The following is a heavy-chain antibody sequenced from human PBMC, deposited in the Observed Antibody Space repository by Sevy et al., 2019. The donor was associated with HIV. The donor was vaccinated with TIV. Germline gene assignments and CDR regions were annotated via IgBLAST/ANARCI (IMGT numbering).Heavy chain of an antibody. Sequence: ASVKVSCKASGGTFSSYAISWVRQAPGQGLEWMGGIIPIFGTANYAQKFQGSVTITADKSTSTGYMGLSSLRSEDTAVYYCARGRAYSGYDNYYYYMDVWGKGTTVTVSS. CDR2: IIPIFGTA. CDR1: GGTFSSYA. V-gene: IGHV1-69*06. CDR3: ARGRAYSGYDNYYYYMDV. J-gene: IGHJ6*03. D-gene: IGHD5-12*01.